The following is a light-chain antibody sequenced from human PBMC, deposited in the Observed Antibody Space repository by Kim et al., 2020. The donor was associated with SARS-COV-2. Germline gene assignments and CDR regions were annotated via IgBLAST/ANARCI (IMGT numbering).Light chain of an antibody. V-gene: IGLV2-23*02. CDR3: CSYAHTTTSVL. J-gene: IGLJ2*01. CDR2: EVT. CDR1: SNDVGRFNL. Sequence: QSINIACTGTSNDVGRFNLVSWYQQHPGAAPKLIIFEVTKRPSGVSPRFSASKSGNTASLTISGLQAEDEADYFCCSYAHTTTSVLFGGGTQLTVL.